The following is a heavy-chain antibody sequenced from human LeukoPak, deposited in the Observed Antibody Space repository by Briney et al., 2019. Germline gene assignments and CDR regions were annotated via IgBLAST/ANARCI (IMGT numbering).Heavy chain of an antibody. J-gene: IGHJ5*02. CDR1: GGTFSSYA. CDR2: INPSGGST. Sequence: ASVKVSCKASGGTFSSYAISWVRQAPGQGLEWMGIINPSGGSTSYAQKFQGRVTMTRDTSTSTVYMELSSLRSEDTAVYYCARGSSSNAFDPWGQGTLVTVSS. CDR3: ARGSSSNAFDP. D-gene: IGHD6-6*01. V-gene: IGHV1-46*01.